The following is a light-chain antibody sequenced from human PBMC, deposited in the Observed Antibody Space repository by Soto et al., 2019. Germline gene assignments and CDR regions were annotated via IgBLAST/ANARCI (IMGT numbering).Light chain of an antibody. Sequence: QSVLTQPASVSGSPDQSITISCSGTNTDIGNSNYVSWYQQHPGKTPKLIIYEVTKRPSGTSTRLSGPKSGFAAYLSISGLQPEDEADYYSNSYTFTSALVFGTGPRSPS. V-gene: IGLV2-14*01. J-gene: IGLJ1*01. CDR2: EVT. CDR1: NTDIGNSNY. CDR3: NSYTFTSALV.